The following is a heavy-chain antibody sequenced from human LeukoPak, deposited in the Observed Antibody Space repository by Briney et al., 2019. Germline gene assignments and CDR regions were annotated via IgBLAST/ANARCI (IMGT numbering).Heavy chain of an antibody. Sequence: GGSLRLSCAASGFTFRSYAMSWVRQAPGKGLEWVSAIRGSGGSTYYADSVKGRFTISRDKSKNTLYLQMNSLRAEDTAVYYCAKEEWGFGEFPLFMDVWGKGTTVTISS. CDR1: GFTFRSYA. CDR3: AKEEWGFGEFPLFMDV. D-gene: IGHD3-10*01. J-gene: IGHJ6*03. CDR2: IRGSGGST. V-gene: IGHV3-23*01.